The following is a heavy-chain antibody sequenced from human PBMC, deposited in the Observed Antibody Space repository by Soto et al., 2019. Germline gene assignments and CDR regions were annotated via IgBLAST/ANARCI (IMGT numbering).Heavy chain of an antibody. CDR1: AGCISSSSYY. V-gene: IGHV4-39*01. D-gene: IGHD3-10*01. CDR2: IYYSGST. Sequence: SETLSLTCTVSAGCISSSSYYCGWIRQPPGKGLEWIGSIYYSGSTYYNPSLKSRVTISVDTSKNQFSLKLSSVTAADTAVYFCTRRGMVADYWGQGTLVTAPQ. J-gene: IGHJ4*02. CDR3: TRRGMVADY.